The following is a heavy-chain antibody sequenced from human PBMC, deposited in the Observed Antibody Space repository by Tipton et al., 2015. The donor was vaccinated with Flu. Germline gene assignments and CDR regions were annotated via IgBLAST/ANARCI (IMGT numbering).Heavy chain of an antibody. CDR2: INGGGYVM. CDR1: GFTFSTYE. CDR3: ARGSQLGRFFDY. V-gene: IGHV3-48*03. Sequence: SLRLSCEASGFTFSTYEMNWVRQAPGKGLEWIAYINGGGYVMYYTASVQGRFTISRDNAKNSLFLDMNNLGAEDTALYYCARGSQLGRFFDYWGQGARVTVSS. D-gene: IGHD1-1*01. J-gene: IGHJ4*02.